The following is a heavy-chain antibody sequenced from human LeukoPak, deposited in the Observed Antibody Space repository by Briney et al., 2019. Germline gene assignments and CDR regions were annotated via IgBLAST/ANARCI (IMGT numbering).Heavy chain of an antibody. CDR1: GYSISSGYY. J-gene: IGHJ5*02. V-gene: IGHV4-38-2*02. CDR2: IYHSGRT. CDR3: ARGPYCSSTSCYVGFVGWFDT. Sequence: KPSETLSLTCTVSGYSISSGYYWGWIRQPPGKGLEWIGSIYHSGRTYYNPSRKSRVTISVVTSKNQFSLKLSSVTAANTAVYHCARGPYCSSTSCYVGFVGWFDTWGQGTLVTVSS. D-gene: IGHD2-2*01.